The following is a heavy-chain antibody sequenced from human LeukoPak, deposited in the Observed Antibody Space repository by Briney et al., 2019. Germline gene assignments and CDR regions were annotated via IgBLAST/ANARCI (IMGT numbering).Heavy chain of an antibody. J-gene: IGHJ4*02. Sequence: GGSLRLSCAASGFTFSSYGMSWVRQAPGKGLVWVSRINGDGSITTYADSVKGRFTISRDNAKNTLYLQMNSLRAEDTAMYYCTRGGVDYWGQETLVTVSS. D-gene: IGHD3-10*01. CDR2: INGDGSIT. CDR3: TRGGVDY. CDR1: GFTFSSYG. V-gene: IGHV3-74*01.